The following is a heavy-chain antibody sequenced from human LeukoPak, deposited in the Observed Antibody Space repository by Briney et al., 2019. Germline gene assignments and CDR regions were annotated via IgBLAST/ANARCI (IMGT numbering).Heavy chain of an antibody. J-gene: IGHJ6*02. V-gene: IGHV1-8*01. CDR1: GYTFTSYD. CDR3: ATNYDFWSGYYYGMDV. D-gene: IGHD3-3*01. CDR2: MNPNSGNT. Sequence: ASVKVSCKASGYTFTSYDINWVRQATGQGLEWMGWMNPNSGNTGYAQKFRGRVTMTRNTSISTAYMELSSLRSEDTAVYYCATNYDFWSGYYYGMDVWGQGTTVTVSS.